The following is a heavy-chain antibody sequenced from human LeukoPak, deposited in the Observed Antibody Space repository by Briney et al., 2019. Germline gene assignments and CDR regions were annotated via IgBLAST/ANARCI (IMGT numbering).Heavy chain of an antibody. CDR1: GYTFTGYY. Sequence: GASVKVSCKASGYTFTGYYMHWVRQAPGQGLEWMGWINPNSGGTNYAQKFQGRVTMTRDTSISTAYMELSRLRSDDTAVYYCARIYDYYDSSGYRSYYMDVWGKGTTVTVSS. J-gene: IGHJ6*03. CDR3: ARIYDYYDSSGYRSYYMDV. CDR2: INPNSGGT. V-gene: IGHV1-2*02. D-gene: IGHD3-22*01.